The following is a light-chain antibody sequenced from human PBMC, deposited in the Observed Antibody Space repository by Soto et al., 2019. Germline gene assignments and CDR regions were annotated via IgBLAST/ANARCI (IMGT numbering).Light chain of an antibody. Sequence: EIVMTQSPATLSVSPGERGTLSCRASQSVSSNLAWYQQKPGQAPRLLIYSASTRATGIPARFSGSGSRTEFTLTISRLQSEDFAVYYCQQYNNWPRTFGQGTKLEIK. V-gene: IGKV3-15*01. CDR2: SAS. J-gene: IGKJ1*01. CDR1: QSVSSN. CDR3: QQYNNWPRT.